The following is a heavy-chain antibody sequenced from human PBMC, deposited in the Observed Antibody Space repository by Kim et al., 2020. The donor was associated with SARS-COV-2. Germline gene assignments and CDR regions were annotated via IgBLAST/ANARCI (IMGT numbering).Heavy chain of an antibody. CDR1: GFTFSSYA. V-gene: IGHV3-33*07. J-gene: IGHJ4*02. Sequence: GGSLRLSCAVSGFTFSSYAIYWVRQAPGKGLEWVAVIYSDGSNKYYVDSVKGRFTISRDNSKNMLYLQVSSLRVEDTAVYYCTTFDYWGQGTLVTVYS. CDR3: TTFDY. CDR2: IYSDGSNK.